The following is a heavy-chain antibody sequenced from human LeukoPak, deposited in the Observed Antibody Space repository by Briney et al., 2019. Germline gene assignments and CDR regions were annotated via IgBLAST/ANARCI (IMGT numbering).Heavy chain of an antibody. CDR1: GGSFSGYY. CDR2: INHSGST. J-gene: IGHJ4*02. V-gene: IGHV4-34*01. Sequence: PSETLSLTYAVYGGSFSGYYWSWIRQPPGKGLEWIGEINHSGSTNYNPSLKSRVTISVDTSKNQFSLKLSSVTAADTAVYYCARFQSKTGYLAHYFDYWGQGTLVTVSS. CDR3: ARFQSKTGYLAHYFDY. D-gene: IGHD1-1*01.